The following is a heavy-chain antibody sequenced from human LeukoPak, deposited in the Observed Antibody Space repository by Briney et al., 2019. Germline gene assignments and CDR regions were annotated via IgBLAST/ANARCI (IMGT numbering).Heavy chain of an antibody. V-gene: IGHV4-59*01. CDR2: IHYGGTT. CDR3: VRRPDYFDY. J-gene: IGHJ4*02. CDR1: GGPISGSVT. Sequence: SETLSLTCTVSGGPISGSVTWSWIRQPPGKGLEWIAYIHYGGTTNYYPSLKSRVTISVDTSKNQFSLQLRSVTAADTAVYYCVRRPDYFDYWGRGILVTVSS.